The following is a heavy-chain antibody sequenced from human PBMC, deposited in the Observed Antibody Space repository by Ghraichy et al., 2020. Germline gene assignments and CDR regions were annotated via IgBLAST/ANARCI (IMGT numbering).Heavy chain of an antibody. D-gene: IGHD2-15*01. CDR1: GYTFTGYY. CDR2: INPNGGGT. J-gene: IGHJ5*02. Sequence: ASVKVSCKASGYTFTGYYIHWVRQAPGQGLEWMGWINPNGGGTNYAQKFQGWVTMTRDTSISTAYMELSRLSYDDTAVYYCARHVGAASWFDPWGQGTLVTVSS. V-gene: IGHV1-2*04. CDR3: ARHVGAASWFDP.